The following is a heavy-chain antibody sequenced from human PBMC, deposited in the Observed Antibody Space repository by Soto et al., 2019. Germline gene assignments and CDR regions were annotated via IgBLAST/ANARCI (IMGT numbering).Heavy chain of an antibody. V-gene: IGHV4-59*08. J-gene: IGHJ4*02. CDR2: IYYSGST. CDR3: ARLGGYYQALDS. D-gene: IGHD3-22*01. Sequence: SETLSLTCTVSGGSIGSYYWSWIRQPPGKGLEWIGYIYYSGSTNYNPSLKSRVTISVDTSKNQFSLNLSSVTAADTAVYYCARLGGYYQALDSWGQGTLVAVS. CDR1: GGSIGSYY.